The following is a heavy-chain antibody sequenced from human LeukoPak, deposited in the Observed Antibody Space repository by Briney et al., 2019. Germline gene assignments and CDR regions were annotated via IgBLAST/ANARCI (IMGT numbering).Heavy chain of an antibody. V-gene: IGHV3-7*01. CDR2: IKQDGTET. Sequence: GGSLRLSCAASGFTFSSYWTNWVRQAPGKGLEWVAIIKQDGTETFYVDSVKGRFTISRDNVKNSLYLQMNSLRAEDTAVYYCAREYSSSWQGGFDYWGQGTLVTVSS. D-gene: IGHD6-13*01. J-gene: IGHJ4*02. CDR1: GFTFSSYW. CDR3: AREYSSSWQGGFDY.